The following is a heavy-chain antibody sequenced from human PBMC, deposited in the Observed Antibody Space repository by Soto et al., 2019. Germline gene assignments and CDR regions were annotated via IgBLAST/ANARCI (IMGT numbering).Heavy chain of an antibody. CDR3: ASTNWEAAFDI. V-gene: IGHV4-59*08. D-gene: IGHD7-27*01. J-gene: IGHJ3*02. CDR2: IYYSGST. Sequence: SETLSLTCTVSGGSISSYYWSWIRQPPGKGLEWIGYIYYSGSTNYNPSLKSRVTISVDTSKNRFSLKLSSVTAADTAVYYCASTNWEAAFDIWGQGTMVTVSS. CDR1: GGSISSYY.